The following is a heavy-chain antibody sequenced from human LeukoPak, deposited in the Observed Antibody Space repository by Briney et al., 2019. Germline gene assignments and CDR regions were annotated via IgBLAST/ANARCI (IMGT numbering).Heavy chain of an antibody. J-gene: IGHJ4*02. Sequence: GGSLRLSCAASGFTFSSYGMHWFRQAPGKGLEWVAVISYDGSNKYYADSVKGRFTISRDNSKNTLYLQMNSLRAEDTAVYYCAKRGYCGGDCHIDYWGQGTLVTVSS. CDR1: GFTFSSYG. V-gene: IGHV3-30*18. CDR2: ISYDGSNK. CDR3: AKRGYCGGDCHIDY. D-gene: IGHD2-21*02.